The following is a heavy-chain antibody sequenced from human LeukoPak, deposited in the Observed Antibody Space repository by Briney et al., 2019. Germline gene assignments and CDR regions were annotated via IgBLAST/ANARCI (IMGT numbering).Heavy chain of an antibody. J-gene: IGHJ3*02. CDR3: AREIAAAGHDAFDI. D-gene: IGHD6-13*01. CDR2: TNPNSGGT. Sequence: ASVKVSCKASGYTFTGYYMHWVRQAPGQGLEWMGWTNPNSGGTNYAQKFQGRVTMTRDTSISTAYMELSRLRSDDTAVYYCAREIAAAGHDAFDIWGQGTMVTVSS. CDR1: GYTFTGYY. V-gene: IGHV1-2*02.